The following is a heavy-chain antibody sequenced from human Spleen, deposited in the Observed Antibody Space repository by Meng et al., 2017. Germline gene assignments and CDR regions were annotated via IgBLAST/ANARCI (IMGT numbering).Heavy chain of an antibody. J-gene: IGHJ4*02. D-gene: IGHD6-13*01. CDR3: AGQHSNWFEY. CDR2: IYTTESI. Sequence: SETLSLTCVVSGDSISSSFWTWIRQPAGKGLEWIGRIYTTESISYNPSLKSRVTMSVDTSKNQFSLKLSSVTAADTAVYYCAGQHSNWFEYWGQGTLVTVSS. V-gene: IGHV4-4*07. CDR1: GDSISSSF.